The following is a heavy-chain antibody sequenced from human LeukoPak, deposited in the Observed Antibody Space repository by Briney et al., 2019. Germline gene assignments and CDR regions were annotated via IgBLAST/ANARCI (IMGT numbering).Heavy chain of an antibody. CDR3: AKDPHVVVVPAATDWFDP. V-gene: IGHV3-23*01. CDR2: ISGSGGST. Sequence: PGGSLRLSCAASGFTFSSYAMSWVRQAPGKGLEWVSAISGSGGSTYYADSVKGRFTISRDNSKNTLYLQVNSLRAEDTAVYYCAKDPHVVVVPAATDWFDPWGQGTLVTVSS. D-gene: IGHD2-2*01. J-gene: IGHJ5*02. CDR1: GFTFSSYA.